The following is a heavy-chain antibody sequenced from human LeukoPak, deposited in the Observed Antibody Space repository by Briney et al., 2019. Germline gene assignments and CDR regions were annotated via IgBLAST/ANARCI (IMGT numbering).Heavy chain of an antibody. CDR1: GFSFSNYG. V-gene: IGHV3-23*01. CDR3: AKAYGSTGRYHFDY. CDR2: INTRADET. Sequence: GGSLRLSCAASGFSFSNYGMSWFRQAPGKGLEWVSTINTRADETHYADSVKGRFTISRDNSKNTLYLQMNSLRAEDTAVYYCAKAYGSTGRYHFDYWGQGTLVTVSS. D-gene: IGHD6-13*01. J-gene: IGHJ4*02.